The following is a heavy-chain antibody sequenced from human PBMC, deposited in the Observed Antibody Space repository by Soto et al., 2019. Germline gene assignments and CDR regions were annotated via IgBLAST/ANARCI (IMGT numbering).Heavy chain of an antibody. Sequence: QVQLVQSGAEVKKPGASVKVSCKASGYTYISYAISWVRQAPGQGLEWMGWISVHNGNTNYAQKLQGIVTMTTDTSTSTAYMELRSLRSDDTAVYYCARVVNHYYYGMDVWGQGTTVTVS. CDR3: ARVVNHYYYGMDV. CDR1: GYTYISYA. V-gene: IGHV1-18*01. J-gene: IGHJ6*02. D-gene: IGHD3-22*01. CDR2: ISVHNGNT.